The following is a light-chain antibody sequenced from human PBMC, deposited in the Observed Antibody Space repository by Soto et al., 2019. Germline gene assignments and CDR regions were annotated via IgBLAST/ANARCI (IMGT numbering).Light chain of an antibody. CDR3: QHSFNTPRT. CDR1: QSIRTY. J-gene: IGKJ1*01. CDR2: GAS. V-gene: IGKV1-39*01. Sequence: DIQMTQSPSSLSESVGDRVTITCRASQSIRTYVNWYQQKPGKAPNLLIYGASSLQSGVPSRFSGSGSGTDFTLTIISLQPDDFATYYCQHSFNTPRTFGQGTKVEIK.